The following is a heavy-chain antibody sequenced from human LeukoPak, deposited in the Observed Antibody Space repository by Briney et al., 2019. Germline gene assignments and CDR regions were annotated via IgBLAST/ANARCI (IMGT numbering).Heavy chain of an antibody. V-gene: IGHV3-48*02. J-gene: IGHJ3*02. D-gene: IGHD1-26*01. CDR1: GFTFSSYS. CDR3: ARGRWELRSPAFDI. CDR2: ISSSSSTI. Sequence: GGSLRLSCAASGFTFSSYSMNWLRQAPGKGLEGVSYISSSSSTIYYADSVKGRFTISRDNAKNSLYLQMNSLRDEDTAVYYCARGRWELRSPAFDIWGQGTMVTVSS.